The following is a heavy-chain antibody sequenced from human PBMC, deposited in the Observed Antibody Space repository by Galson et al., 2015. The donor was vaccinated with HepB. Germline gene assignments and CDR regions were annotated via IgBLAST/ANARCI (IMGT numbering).Heavy chain of an antibody. CDR3: ARGSDYYDSSGYDS. CDR1: GFTFSSYG. V-gene: IGHV3-33*01. D-gene: IGHD3-22*01. Sequence: SLRLSCAASGFTFSSYGLHWVRQAPGKWLEWVAVIWYDGSNKYYADSVKGRFTISSDNSKNTLYLQMNSLRAEDTAVYYCARGSDYYDSSGYDSWGQGTLVTVSS. CDR2: IWYDGSNK. J-gene: IGHJ5*02.